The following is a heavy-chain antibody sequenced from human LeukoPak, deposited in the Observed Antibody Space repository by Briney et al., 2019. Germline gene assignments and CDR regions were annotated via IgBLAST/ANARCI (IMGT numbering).Heavy chain of an antibody. V-gene: IGHV3-11*01. Sequence: GGSLRLSCAASGFTFSDYYMSWIRQAPGKGLEWVSYISSSGATIHYADSVKGRFTISRDNAKNSLYLQMNSLGDDDTAVYYCVRGGYCTATSCYVALKLDYWGQGSLVTVSS. D-gene: IGHD2-2*01. CDR1: GFTFSDYY. CDR2: ISSSGATI. J-gene: IGHJ4*02. CDR3: VRGGYCTATSCYVALKLDY.